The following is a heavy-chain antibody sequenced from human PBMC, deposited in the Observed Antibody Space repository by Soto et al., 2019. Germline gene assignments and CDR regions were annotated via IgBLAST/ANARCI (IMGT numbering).Heavy chain of an antibody. CDR1: GFTFSSYA. CDR3: ARDPTLFIAVAGMSVYFDY. J-gene: IGHJ4*02. V-gene: IGHV3-30-3*01. Sequence: HPGGSLRLSCAASGFTFSSYAMHWVRQAPGKGLEWVAVISYDGSNKYYADSVKGRFTISRDNSKNTLYLQMNSLRAEDTAVYYCARDPTLFIAVAGMSVYFDYWGQGTLVTVSS. CDR2: ISYDGSNK. D-gene: IGHD6-19*01.